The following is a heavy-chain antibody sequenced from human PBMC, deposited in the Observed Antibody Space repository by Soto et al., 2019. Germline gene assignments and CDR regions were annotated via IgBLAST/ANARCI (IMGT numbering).Heavy chain of an antibody. CDR2: IWYDGSNK. CDR1: GFTFSSYG. J-gene: IGHJ6*02. Sequence: PGGSLRLSCAASGFTFSSYGMHWVRQAPDKGLEWVAVIWYDGSNKYYADSVMGRFTISRDNAKNTLYLQVNSLRAEDTAVYYCARGPYGSFHYALDVWGQGTTVT. CDR3: ARGPYGSFHYALDV. D-gene: IGHD3-10*01. V-gene: IGHV3-33*01.